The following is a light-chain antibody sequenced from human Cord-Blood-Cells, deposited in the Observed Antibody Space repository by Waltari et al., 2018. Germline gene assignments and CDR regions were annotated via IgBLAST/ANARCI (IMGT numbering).Light chain of an antibody. Sequence: VLTQSPATLSSSTGERATLSCRASQSVSSYLAWYQQKPGQAPRLLIYDASNRATGIPARFSGSGSGTDFTLTISSLEPEDFAVYYCQQRSNWYTFGQGTKLEIK. CDR3: QQRSNWYT. V-gene: IGKV3-11*01. CDR1: QSVSSY. CDR2: DAS. J-gene: IGKJ2*01.